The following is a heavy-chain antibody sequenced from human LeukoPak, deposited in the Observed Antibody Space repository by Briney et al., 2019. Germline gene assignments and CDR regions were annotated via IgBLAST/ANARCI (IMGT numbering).Heavy chain of an antibody. D-gene: IGHD4-17*01. V-gene: IGHV4-59*01. CDR2: IYYSGST. J-gene: IGHJ4*02. CDR3: ARDDYGDYDSD. Sequence: SETLSLTCTVSGGSISSYYWSWIRQPPGKGLEWIGYIYYSGSTNYNPSLKSRVTISVDTSKNQFSLKLSSVTAADTAVYYCARDDYGDYDSDWGQGTLVTVSS. CDR1: GGSISSYY.